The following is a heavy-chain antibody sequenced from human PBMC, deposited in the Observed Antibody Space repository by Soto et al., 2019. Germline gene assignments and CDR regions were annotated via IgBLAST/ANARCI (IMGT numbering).Heavy chain of an antibody. Sequence: GALRLSCAASGFTFSSYSMNWVRQAPGKGLEWVSSISSSSNYIYYADSKKGRITITRDSAKNSLYLQMISLRAEDTAVYYCARDPGDNYDSSGYYYVYY. CDR3: ARDPGDNYDSSGYYYVYY. D-gene: IGHD3-22*01. CDR2: ISSSSNYI. CDR1: GFTFSSYS. J-gene: IGHJ6*03. V-gene: IGHV3-21*01.